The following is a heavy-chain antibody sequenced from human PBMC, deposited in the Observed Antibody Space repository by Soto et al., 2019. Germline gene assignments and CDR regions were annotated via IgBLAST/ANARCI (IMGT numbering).Heavy chain of an antibody. Sequence: QVQLVESGGGVVQPGRSLRLSCAASGFTFSSYGMHWVRQAPGKGLEWVAVIWYDGSNKYYTDSVKGRFTISRDNSRNPLYLQMNSLSAEDTAEYYCAGGLITGTHRGIDYWGQGTLVTVSS. CDR3: AGGLITGTHRGIDY. V-gene: IGHV3-33*01. CDR1: GFTFSSYG. J-gene: IGHJ4*02. CDR2: IWYDGSNK. D-gene: IGHD3-16*01.